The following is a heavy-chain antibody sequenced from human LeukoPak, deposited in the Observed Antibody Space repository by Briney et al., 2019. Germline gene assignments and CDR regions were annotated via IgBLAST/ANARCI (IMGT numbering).Heavy chain of an antibody. J-gene: IGHJ5*02. CDR2: IYYRGRP. Sequence: SETLSLTCTVPGGSIGSYYWTWIRQPPGKGLEWIGYIYYRGRPNYNPSLKSRVTISVDTSKNQFSLKLSSVTAADTAVYFCARHGDGDFKFDPWGQGALVTVSS. CDR3: ARHGDGDFKFDP. V-gene: IGHV4-59*08. CDR1: GGSIGSYY.